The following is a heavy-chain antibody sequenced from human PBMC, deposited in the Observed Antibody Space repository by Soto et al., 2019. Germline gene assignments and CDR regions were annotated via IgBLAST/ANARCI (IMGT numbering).Heavy chain of an antibody. D-gene: IGHD3-9*01. CDR2: ISHTGET. V-gene: IGHV4-39*01. CDR3: ARKMRGPIPHFGWVSPVTS. J-gene: IGHJ5*02. Sequence: QLRLQESGPGLVKPSGTLSLTCTVSGDSVTSDDSYWGWIRRPPGQGLEWIGTISHTGETFYNPPLNSRLTMSLDASKNQFSLKLASMTAADAGVFFCARKMRGPIPHFGWVSPVTSWGQGILVTVSS. CDR1: GDSVTSDDSY.